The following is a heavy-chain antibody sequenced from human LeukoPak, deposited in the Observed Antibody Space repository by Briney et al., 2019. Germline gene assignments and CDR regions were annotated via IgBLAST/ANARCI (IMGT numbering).Heavy chain of an antibody. V-gene: IGHV1-46*01. CDR3: AREGPTAIKYYFDY. CDR2: NNPSGGST. CDR1: GYTFTSYY. Sequence: ASVKVSCKASGYTFTSYYVHWVRQAPGQGLEWMGINNPSGGSTSSAQKFQGRVTMTSDTSTSTVYMELSSLRSEDTAVYYCAREGPTAIKYYFDYWGQGTLVTVTS. D-gene: IGHD2-2*01. J-gene: IGHJ4*02.